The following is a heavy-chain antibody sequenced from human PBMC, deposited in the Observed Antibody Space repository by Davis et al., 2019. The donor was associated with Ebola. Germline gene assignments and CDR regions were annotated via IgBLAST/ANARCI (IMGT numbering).Heavy chain of an antibody. CDR3: AKGSVTIFGVAPDYYGMDV. D-gene: IGHD3-3*01. V-gene: IGHV3-11*06. Sequence: GGSLRLSCAASGFTFSDYYMSWIRQAPGKGLEWVSSISSSSSYIYYADSVKGRFTISRDNSKNTLYLQMNSLRAEDTAVYYCAKGSVTIFGVAPDYYGMDVWGKGTTVTVSS. CDR1: GFTFSDYY. CDR2: ISSSSSYI. J-gene: IGHJ6*04.